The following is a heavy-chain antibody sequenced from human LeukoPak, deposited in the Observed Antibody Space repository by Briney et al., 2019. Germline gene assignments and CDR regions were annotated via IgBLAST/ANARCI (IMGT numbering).Heavy chain of an antibody. D-gene: IGHD4-11*01. J-gene: IGHJ4*02. CDR2: IYYSGTT. V-gene: IGHV4-30-4*01. Sequence: SSETLSLTCTLAGGSISSGDYYWSWIRQPPWKGLEWIWYIYYSGTTYYNPSLKSRVTISVDTSKNQFSIKLSSVTAADKAVYYCAREKGVTVRFDYWGQGTLVTVSS. CDR1: GGSISSGDYY. CDR3: AREKGVTVRFDY.